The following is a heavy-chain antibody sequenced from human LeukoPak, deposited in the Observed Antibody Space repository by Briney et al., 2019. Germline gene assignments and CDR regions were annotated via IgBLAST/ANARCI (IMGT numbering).Heavy chain of an antibody. Sequence: SGTLSLTCAVSGGSISSSNWWSWVRQPPGKGLEWIGEIYHSGSTNYNPSLKSRVTISVDKSKNQFSLKLSSVTAADTAVYYYARVKEAAAATGSAEYFQHWGQGTLVTVSS. CDR1: GGSISSSNW. V-gene: IGHV4-4*02. D-gene: IGHD6-13*01. CDR2: IYHSGST. CDR3: ARVKEAAAATGSAEYFQH. J-gene: IGHJ1*01.